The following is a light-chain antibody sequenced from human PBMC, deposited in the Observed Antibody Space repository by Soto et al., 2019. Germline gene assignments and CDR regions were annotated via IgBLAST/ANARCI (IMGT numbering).Light chain of an antibody. Sequence: IQMTQSPSTLSASVGDRVTITCRASHNIERWMAWYQQKPGKAPSLLIFDASTLHSGIPSRFSGSGSGTDFTLTISSLQPDDFATYYCQQFAISTTFGQGTKVDIK. CDR2: DAS. CDR3: QQFAISTT. J-gene: IGKJ1*01. CDR1: HNIERW. V-gene: IGKV1-5*01.